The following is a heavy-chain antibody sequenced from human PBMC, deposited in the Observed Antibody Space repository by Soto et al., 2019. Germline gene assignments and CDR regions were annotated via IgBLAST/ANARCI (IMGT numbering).Heavy chain of an antibody. D-gene: IGHD4-17*01. CDR3: ARYYGGNSERFAFDI. CDR2: ISSSGSTI. CDR1: GFTFSDYY. J-gene: IGHJ3*02. Sequence: GGSLRLSCAASGFTFSDYYMSWIRQAPGRGLEWVSYISSSGSTIYYADSVKGRFTISRDNAKNSLYLQMNSLRAEDTAVYYCARYYGGNSERFAFDIWGQGTMVTVSS. V-gene: IGHV3-11*01.